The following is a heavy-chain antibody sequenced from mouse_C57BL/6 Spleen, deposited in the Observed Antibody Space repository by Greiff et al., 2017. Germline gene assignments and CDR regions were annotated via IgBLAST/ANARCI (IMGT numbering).Heavy chain of an antibody. D-gene: IGHD1-1*01. J-gene: IGHJ3*01. Sequence: VQLQQSGPELVKPGASVKISCKASGYAFSSSWMNWVKQRPGKGLEWIGRIYPGDGDTNYNGKFKGKATLTADKSSSTAYMQLSSLTSEDSAVYFCANHYYCSSCGAYWGQGTLVTVSA. CDR1: GYAFSSSW. V-gene: IGHV1-82*01. CDR3: ANHYYCSSCGAY. CDR2: IYPGDGDT.